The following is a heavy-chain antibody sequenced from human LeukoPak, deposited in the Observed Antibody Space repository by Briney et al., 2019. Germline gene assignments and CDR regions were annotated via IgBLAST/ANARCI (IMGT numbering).Heavy chain of an antibody. Sequence: PGGSLRLSCAASGFTFSDYNMRWIRQAPGKGLEWVSSISSSSSYIYYGDSVKGRFTISRDNAKNSLYLQMNSLRAEDTAVYYCARDLGVGARGDYWGQGTLVTVSS. CDR3: ARDLGVGARGDY. CDR2: ISSSSSYI. J-gene: IGHJ4*02. CDR1: GFTFSDYN. V-gene: IGHV3-21*01. D-gene: IGHD1-26*01.